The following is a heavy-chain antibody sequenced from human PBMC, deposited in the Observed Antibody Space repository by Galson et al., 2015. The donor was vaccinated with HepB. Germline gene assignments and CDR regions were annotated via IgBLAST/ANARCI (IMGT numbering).Heavy chain of an antibody. CDR3: ARALTLEMATIYELDY. J-gene: IGHJ4*02. Sequence: SCKASGYTFTSYGISWVRQAPGQGLEWMGWISAYNGNTNYAQKLQGRVTMTTDTSTSTAYMELRSLRSDDTAVYYCARALTLEMATIYELDYWGQGTLVTVSS. CDR2: ISAYNGNT. V-gene: IGHV1-18*01. D-gene: IGHD5-24*01. CDR1: GYTFTSYG.